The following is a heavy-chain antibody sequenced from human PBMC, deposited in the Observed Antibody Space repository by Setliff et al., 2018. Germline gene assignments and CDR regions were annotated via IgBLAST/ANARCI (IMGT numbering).Heavy chain of an antibody. V-gene: IGHV3-23*01. Sequence: GGSLRLSCAASGFTFSSYAITWVRQAPGKGLEWVSMISGSAQTTYYADSVKGRFTISRDNSKNTLHLQMNSLRAEDTAVYYCAKEAGYYYGSGTNYNTVSFDNWGRGTLVTVSS. CDR2: ISGSAQTT. CDR3: AKEAGYYYGSGTNYNTVSFDN. CDR1: GFTFSSYA. D-gene: IGHD3-10*01. J-gene: IGHJ4*02.